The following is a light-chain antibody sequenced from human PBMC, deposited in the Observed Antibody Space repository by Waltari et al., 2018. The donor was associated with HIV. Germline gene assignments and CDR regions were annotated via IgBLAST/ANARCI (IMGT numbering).Light chain of an antibody. CDR3: AAWDDSLYVV. J-gene: IGLJ2*01. Sequence: QSVLTQPPSASGTPGQRVTTSCSGSSSNLGSNYVYWYQQLPGTAPKLLIYRNNQRPSGVPDRFSGSKSGTSASLAISGLRSEDEADYYCAAWDDSLYVVFGGGTKLTVL. V-gene: IGLV1-47*01. CDR2: RNN. CDR1: SSNLGSNY.